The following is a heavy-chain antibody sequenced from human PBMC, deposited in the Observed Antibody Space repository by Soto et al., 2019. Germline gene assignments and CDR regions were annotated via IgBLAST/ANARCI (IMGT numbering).Heavy chain of an antibody. V-gene: IGHV2-5*02. D-gene: IGHD2-2*01. CDR1: GFSLSTSGVG. J-gene: IGHJ4*02. CDR3: AHQGGYCSSTSCPWEGIDY. CDR2: IYWDDDK. Sequence: GSGPTLVNPTQTLTPTCTFSGFSLSTSGVGVGWIRQPPGKALEWLALIYWDDDKRYSPSLKSRLTITKDTSKNQVVLTMTNMDPVDTATYYCAHQGGYCSSTSCPWEGIDYWGQGTLVTVSS.